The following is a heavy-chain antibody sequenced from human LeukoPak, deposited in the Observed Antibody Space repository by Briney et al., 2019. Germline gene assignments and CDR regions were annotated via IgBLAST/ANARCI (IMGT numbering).Heavy chain of an antibody. J-gene: IGHJ6*02. CDR3: ARIPMRALGAGSYYYYYGMDV. V-gene: IGHV2-70*11. CDR1: GFSLSTSGVG. Sequence: SGPTLVKPTQTLTLTCTFSGFSLSTSGVGVGWIRQPPGKALEWLARIDWDDDKYYSTSLKTRLTISKDTSKNQVVLTMTNMDPVDTATYYCARIPMRALGAGSYYYYYGMDVWGQGTTVTVSS. D-gene: IGHD3-16*01. CDR2: IDWDDDK.